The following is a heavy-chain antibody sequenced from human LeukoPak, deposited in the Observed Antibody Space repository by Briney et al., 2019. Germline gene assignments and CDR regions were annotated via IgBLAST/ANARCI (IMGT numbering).Heavy chain of an antibody. J-gene: IGHJ4*02. V-gene: IGHV1-69*01. D-gene: IGHD3-9*01. CDR2: IIPIFGTA. CDR1: GGTFSSYA. CDR3: ARDISDILTGSTHVYDY. Sequence: SVKVSCKASGGTFSSYAISWVRQAPGQGLEWMGGIIPIFGTANYAQKFQGRATITADESTSTAYMELSSLRSEDTAVYYCARDISDILTGSTHVYDYWGQGTLVTVSS.